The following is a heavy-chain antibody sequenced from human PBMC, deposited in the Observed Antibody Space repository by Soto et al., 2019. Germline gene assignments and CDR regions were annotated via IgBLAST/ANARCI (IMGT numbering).Heavy chain of an antibody. CDR2: IYSGGST. J-gene: IGHJ5*02. V-gene: IGHV3-53*01. CDR3: ARDNRARRGYYSNWFDP. Sequence: EVQLVESGGGLIQPGGSLRLSCEASGFTVSSNYMSWVRQAPGKGLEWVSVIYSGGSTYYADSVKGRFTISRDNSKNTLYLQMNSLRAEDTAVYYCARDNRARRGYYSNWFDPWGQGTLVTVSS. CDR1: GFTVSSNY. D-gene: IGHD3-22*01.